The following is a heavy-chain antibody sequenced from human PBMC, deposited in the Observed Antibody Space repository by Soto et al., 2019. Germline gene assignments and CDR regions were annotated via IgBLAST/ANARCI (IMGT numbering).Heavy chain of an antibody. CDR2: INPNSGGT. CDR1: GYTFTGYY. J-gene: IGHJ6*03. CDR3: ARGGGGSDYYMDV. V-gene: IGHV1-2*04. D-gene: IGHD3-10*01. Sequence: ASVKVSCKASGYTFTGYYMHWVRQAPGQGLEWMGWINPNSGGTNYAQKFQGWVTMTRDTSISTAYMELSRLSSDDTAVYYCARGGGGSDYYMDVWGKGTTVTVSS.